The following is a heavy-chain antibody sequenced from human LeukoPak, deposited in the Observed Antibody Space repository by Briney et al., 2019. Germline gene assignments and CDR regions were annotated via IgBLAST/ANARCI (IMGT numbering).Heavy chain of an antibody. CDR2: IIPIFGIA. Sequence: SVKVSCKASGAPFSSYAISWLRQAPGQGLEWMGRIIPIFGIANYAQKFQGRVTITADKSTSTAYMELSSLRSEDTAVYYCARDGLFRGYDSSGYYSSYWGQGTLVTVSS. J-gene: IGHJ4*02. D-gene: IGHD3-22*01. CDR1: GAPFSSYA. V-gene: IGHV1-69*04. CDR3: ARDGLFRGYDSSGYYSSY.